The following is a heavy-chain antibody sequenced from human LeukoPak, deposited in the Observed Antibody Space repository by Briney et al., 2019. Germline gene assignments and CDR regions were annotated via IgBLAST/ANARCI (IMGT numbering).Heavy chain of an antibody. D-gene: IGHD3-22*01. V-gene: IGHV4-59*01. Sequence: SETLSLTCTVSGGSISSYYWSWIRQPPGKGLEWIGYINYSGRTNANSSLKSRVAISVDTSKNQFSLRLSSVTAADTAVYYCARDTYYYDNGDFIDAFDIWGRGTMVTVSS. J-gene: IGHJ3*02. CDR1: GGSISSYY. CDR3: ARDTYYYDNGDFIDAFDI. CDR2: INYSGRT.